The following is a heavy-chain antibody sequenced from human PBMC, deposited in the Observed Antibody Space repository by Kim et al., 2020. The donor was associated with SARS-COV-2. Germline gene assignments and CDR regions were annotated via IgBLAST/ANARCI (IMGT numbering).Heavy chain of an antibody. CDR2: K. Sequence: KYYAGSVKGRFTISRDNSKNTLYLQMNSLRAEDTAVYYCAKFAAHDAFDIWGQGTMVTVSS. J-gene: IGHJ3*02. CDR3: AKFAAHDAFDI. V-gene: IGHV3-33*06. D-gene: IGHD2-15*01.